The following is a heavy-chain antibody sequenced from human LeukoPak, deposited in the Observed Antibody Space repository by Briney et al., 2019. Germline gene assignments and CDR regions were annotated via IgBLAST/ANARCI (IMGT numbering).Heavy chain of an antibody. V-gene: IGHV1-8*01. CDR1: GYTFTSYD. D-gene: IGHD6-19*01. J-gene: IGHJ4*02. Sequence: GASVKVSCKASGYTFTSYDINWVRQATGQGLEWMGWMNPNSGNTGYAQKFQGRITVTRNTSISTAYMELSSLRSEDTAVYYCARVAEQWLVLDYWGQGTLVTVSS. CDR2: MNPNSGNT. CDR3: ARVAEQWLVLDY.